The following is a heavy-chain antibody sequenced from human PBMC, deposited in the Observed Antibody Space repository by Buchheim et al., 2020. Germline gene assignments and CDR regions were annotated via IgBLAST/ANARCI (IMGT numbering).Heavy chain of an antibody. CDR2: ISHNGITPSGST. D-gene: IGHD3-16*01. Sequence: QVQLQQLGAGLLKPSETLSLTCAVYGGSFSGYYWSWIRQAPGKGLEWIGEISHNGITPSGSTNYNPSLKSRVTISIDTSKNEFSLSLTSVTAADTAIYYCARVRGTWSDPWGQGTL. V-gene: IGHV4-34*01. J-gene: IGHJ5*02. CDR3: ARVRGTWSDP. CDR1: GGSFSGYY.